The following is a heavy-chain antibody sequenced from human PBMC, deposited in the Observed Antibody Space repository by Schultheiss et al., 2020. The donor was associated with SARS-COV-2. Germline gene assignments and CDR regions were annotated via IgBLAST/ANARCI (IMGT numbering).Heavy chain of an antibody. CDR1: GFTFSSYS. CDR3: ARDTVVPAAPDAFDI. V-gene: IGHV3-21*01. CDR2: ISSSSSYI. Sequence: GGSLRLSCAASGFTFSSYSMNWVRQAPGKGLEWVSSISSSSSYIYYADSVKGRFTIFRDNAKNSLYLQMNSLRAEDTAVYYCARDTVVPAAPDAFDIWGQGTMVTVSS. D-gene: IGHD2-2*01. J-gene: IGHJ3*02.